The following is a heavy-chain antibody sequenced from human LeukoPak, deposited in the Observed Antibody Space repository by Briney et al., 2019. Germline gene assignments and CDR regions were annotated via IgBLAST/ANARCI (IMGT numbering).Heavy chain of an antibody. CDR2: ISSNGGST. V-gene: IGHV3-64*01. D-gene: IGHD1-26*01. J-gene: IGHJ4*02. CDR1: GFTFSTYA. CDR3: AGSGGSYDY. Sequence: GGSLRLSCAASGFTFSTYAMNWVRQAPGKGLEYVSAISSNGGSTYYAKSVKGRFTISRGNSKNTLYLQMGSLRAEVMAVYYCAGSGGSYDYWGQGTLVTVSS.